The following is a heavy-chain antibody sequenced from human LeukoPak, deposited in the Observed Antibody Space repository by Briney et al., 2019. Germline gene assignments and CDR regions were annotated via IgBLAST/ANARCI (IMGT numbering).Heavy chain of an antibody. CDR2: ISYDGSDK. Sequence: PGGSLRLSCAASGFNFNSYTMHWVRQAPGKGLEWVAVISYDGSDKFYADSVKGRFTISRDNSKNTLYLEMNNLRTEDTAVYFCVRSWELLQNFDSWGQGTLVTVSS. D-gene: IGHD1-26*01. V-gene: IGHV3-30*04. CDR1: GFNFNSYT. J-gene: IGHJ4*02. CDR3: VRSWELLQNFDS.